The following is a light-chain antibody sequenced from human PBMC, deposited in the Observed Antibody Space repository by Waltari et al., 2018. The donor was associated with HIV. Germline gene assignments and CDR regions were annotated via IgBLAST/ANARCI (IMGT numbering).Light chain of an antibody. J-gene: IGLJ2*01. CDR1: ALPKKY. CDR2: EDS. Sequence: SYELTQPPSVSVSPRQTARITCSGDALPKKYAYWYQQKSGQAPVLVIYEDSKRPSGIPERFSGSKSGNSASLTISGLQAGDEAHYFCCSYAGDYVWVFGGGTKLTVL. CDR3: CSYAGDYVWV. V-gene: IGLV3-10*01.